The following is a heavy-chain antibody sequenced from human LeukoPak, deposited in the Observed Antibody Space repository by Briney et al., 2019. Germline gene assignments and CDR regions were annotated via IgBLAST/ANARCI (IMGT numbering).Heavy chain of an antibody. V-gene: IGHV4-59*01. CDR2: IYYSGST. CDR1: GGSISSYY. CDR3: ARDIYRRFDP. D-gene: IGHD3-16*02. Sequence: ASETLSLTCAVSGGSISSYYWSWIRQPPGKGLEWIGYIYYSGSTNYNPSHKSRVTISVDTSKNQFSLKLSSVTAADTAVYYCARDIYRRFDPWGQGTLVTVSS. J-gene: IGHJ5*02.